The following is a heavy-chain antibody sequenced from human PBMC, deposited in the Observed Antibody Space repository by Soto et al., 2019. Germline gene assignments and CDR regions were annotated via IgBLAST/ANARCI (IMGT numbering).Heavy chain of an antibody. D-gene: IGHD6-13*01. V-gene: IGHV1-69*02. CDR1: GGTFSSYT. J-gene: IGHJ4*02. CDR3: ARLGAAAGTYYFDY. Sequence: QVQLVQSGAEVKKPGSSVKVSCKASGGTFSSYTISWVRQAPGQGLEWMGRIIPILGIANYAQKFQGRVTITADKSTSTAYMELSSLRSEATAVYYCARLGAAAGTYYFDYWGQGTLVTVSS. CDR2: IIPILGIA.